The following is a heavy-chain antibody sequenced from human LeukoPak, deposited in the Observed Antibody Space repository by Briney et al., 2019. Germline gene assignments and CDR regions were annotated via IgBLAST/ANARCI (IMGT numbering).Heavy chain of an antibody. CDR3: ARVFGVAARAPFDY. D-gene: IGHD6-6*01. Sequence: ASVKVSCKASGYTFTGYYMHWVRQAPGQGLEWMGWISPNSGGTNYAQKFQGRVTMTRDTSISTAYMELSRLRSDDTAVYYCARVFGVAARAPFDYWGQGTLVTVSS. CDR2: ISPNSGGT. J-gene: IGHJ4*02. CDR1: GYTFTGYY. V-gene: IGHV1-2*02.